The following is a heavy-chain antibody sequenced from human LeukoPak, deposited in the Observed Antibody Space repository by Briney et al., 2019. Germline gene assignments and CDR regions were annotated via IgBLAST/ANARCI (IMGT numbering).Heavy chain of an antibody. J-gene: IGHJ4*02. Sequence: KPSETLSLTCTVSGGSISSYYWSWIRQPPWKGLEWIGYIYYSGSTNYNPSLKSRVTISVDTSKNQFSLKLSSVTAADTAVYYCARYGVAGTFDYWGQGTLVTVSS. CDR3: ARYGVAGTFDY. CDR1: GGSISSYY. D-gene: IGHD6-19*01. V-gene: IGHV4-59*01. CDR2: IYYSGST.